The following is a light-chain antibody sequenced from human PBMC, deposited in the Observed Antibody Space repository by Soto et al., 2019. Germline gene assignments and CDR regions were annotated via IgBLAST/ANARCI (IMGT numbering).Light chain of an antibody. V-gene: IGKV3-11*01. J-gene: IGKJ1*01. Sequence: EIVLTQSPGSLSLSPRETATLSCRASQSVRSNYLAWYQQKPGQAPRLLIYDASNRATGIPARFSGSGSGTDFTLTISSLEPEDFAVYYCQQRSNWPPTFGQGTKVDIK. CDR1: QSVRSNY. CDR2: DAS. CDR3: QQRSNWPPT.